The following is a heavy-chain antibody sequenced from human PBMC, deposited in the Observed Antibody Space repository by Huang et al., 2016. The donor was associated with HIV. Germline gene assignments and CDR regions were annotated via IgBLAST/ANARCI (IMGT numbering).Heavy chain of an antibody. D-gene: IGHD5-18*01. CDR3: ARTAYSYGFRQGYNWFNP. CDR2: IIPIFGTA. J-gene: IGHJ5*02. Sequence: QVLLVQSGAEVRKPGSSVKVSCTTFGGTFSSYAISWVRQAPGQGLEGMGGIIPIFGTANYKQKFQGRVTITVDESTNTGYMELTRLTSEDTAVYYCARTAYSYGFRQGYNWFNPWGQGTPVTVSS. CDR1: GGTFSSYA. V-gene: IGHV1-69*13.